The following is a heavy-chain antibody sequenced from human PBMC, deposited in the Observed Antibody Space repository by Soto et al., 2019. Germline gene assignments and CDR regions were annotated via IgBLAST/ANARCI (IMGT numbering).Heavy chain of an antibody. CDR2: ISAGGGST. V-gene: IGHV3-23*01. CDR1: GLTFSSYG. D-gene: IGHD3-9*01. CDR3: PKALWVDWSFDY. Sequence: PGGSLRLSCAASGLTFSSYGMSCVRQAPGKGLEWVSAISAGGGSTYYADSVKGRFTISRDNSKNTLYLQMNSLRAEDTAVYYCPKALWVDWSFDYWGQGTLVTVSS. J-gene: IGHJ4*02.